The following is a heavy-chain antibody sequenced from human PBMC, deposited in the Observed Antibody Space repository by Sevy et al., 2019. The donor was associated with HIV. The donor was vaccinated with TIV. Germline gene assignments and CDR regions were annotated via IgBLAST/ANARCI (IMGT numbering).Heavy chain of an antibody. CDR3: ARDLGSFYDYYMDV. CDR2: IKQDGNDK. J-gene: IGHJ6*03. D-gene: IGHD7-27*01. Sequence: GGSLRLSCAVSGFTFSSYWMSWVRQAPGKGLEWVANIKQDGNDKYYVDSVKGRFTISRDNAKNSLYLQMSSLRAEDTAVYYCARDLGSFYDYYMDVWGKGTTVTVSS. V-gene: IGHV3-7*01. CDR1: GFTFSSYW.